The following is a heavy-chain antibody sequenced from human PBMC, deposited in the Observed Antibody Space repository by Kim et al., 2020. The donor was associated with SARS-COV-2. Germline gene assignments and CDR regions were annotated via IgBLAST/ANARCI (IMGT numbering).Heavy chain of an antibody. Sequence: STTSTPSLQSRVTMSVDTSKNQFSLKLSSVTAADTAVYYCAKGYDDWFDPWGQGTLVTVSS. CDR3: AKGYDDWFDP. CDR2: ST. D-gene: IGHD1-1*01. V-gene: IGHV4-4*07. J-gene: IGHJ5*02.